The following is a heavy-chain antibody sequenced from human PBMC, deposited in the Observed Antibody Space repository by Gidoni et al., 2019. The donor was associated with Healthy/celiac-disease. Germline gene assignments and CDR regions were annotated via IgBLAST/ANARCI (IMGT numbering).Heavy chain of an antibody. D-gene: IGHD6-6*01. CDR1: GFTFSSYA. CDR3: ARDRGAARPLQDFDY. Sequence: QVQLVESGGGVVQPGRSLRLSCAASGFTFSSYAMHWVRQAPGKGLEWVAVISYDGSNKYYADSVKGRFTISRDNSKNTLYLQMNSLRAEDTAVYYCARDRGAARPLQDFDYWGQGTLVTVSS. CDR2: ISYDGSNK. V-gene: IGHV3-30*04. J-gene: IGHJ4*02.